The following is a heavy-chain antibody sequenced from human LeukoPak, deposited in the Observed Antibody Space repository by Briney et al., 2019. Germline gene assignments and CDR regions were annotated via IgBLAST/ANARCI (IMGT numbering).Heavy chain of an antibody. CDR3: AKDARRDGYSYDY. Sequence: GGSLRLSCAASGFTFSSYAMNWVRQAPGKGLEWVSGISGSGGSTNYADSVEGRFTISRDNSNNTRYLQMNSLRAEDTAVYYCAKDARRDGYSYDYWGQGTLVTVSS. D-gene: IGHD5-24*01. CDR2: ISGSGGST. CDR1: GFTFSSYA. V-gene: IGHV3-23*01. J-gene: IGHJ4*02.